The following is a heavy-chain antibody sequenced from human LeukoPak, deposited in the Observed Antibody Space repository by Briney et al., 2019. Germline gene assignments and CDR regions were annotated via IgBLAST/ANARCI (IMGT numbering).Heavy chain of an antibody. CDR1: GGSISSYY. J-gene: IGHJ4*02. D-gene: IGHD6-19*01. CDR2: IYYSGST. V-gene: IGHV4-59*08. CDR3: ARHSYSSGWLDY. Sequence: PSETLSLTCTVSGGSISSYYWSWIRQPPGKGLEWIGYIYYSGSTNYNPSLKSRVTISVDTSKNQFSLKLSSVTAADTAVYYCARHSYSSGWLDYWGQGTLVTVSS.